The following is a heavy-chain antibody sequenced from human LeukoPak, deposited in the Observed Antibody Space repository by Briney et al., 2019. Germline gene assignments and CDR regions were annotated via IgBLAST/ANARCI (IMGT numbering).Heavy chain of an antibody. J-gene: IGHJ6*03. D-gene: IGHD6-19*01. CDR2: MNPNSGNT. CDR3: ARADSSGWYRRNYYYYYMDV. V-gene: IGHV1-8*01. Sequence: GASVKVSCKASGYTFTIYDINWVRQATGQGLEWMGWMNPNSGNTGYAQKFQGRVTMTRNTSISTAYMELSSLRSEDTAVYYCARADSSGWYRRNYYYYYMDVWGKGTTVTISS. CDR1: GYTFTIYD.